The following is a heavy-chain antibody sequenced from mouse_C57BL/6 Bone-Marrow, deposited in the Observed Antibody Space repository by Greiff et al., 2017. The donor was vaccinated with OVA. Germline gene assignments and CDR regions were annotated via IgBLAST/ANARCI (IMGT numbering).Heavy chain of an antibody. Sequence: ESGPGLVKPSQSLSLTCSVTGYSITSGYYWNWIRQFPGNKLEWMGYISYDGSNNYNPSLKNRISITRDTAKNQFVLKLNSVTTEDTATYDCARGTVDPYYAMDYWGQGTSVTVSS. D-gene: IGHD1-1*01. J-gene: IGHJ4*01. V-gene: IGHV3-6*01. CDR1: GYSITSGYY. CDR2: ISYDGSN. CDR3: ARGTVDPYYAMDY.